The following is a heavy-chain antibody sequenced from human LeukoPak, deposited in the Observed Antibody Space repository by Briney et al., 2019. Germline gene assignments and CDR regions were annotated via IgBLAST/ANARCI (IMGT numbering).Heavy chain of an antibody. V-gene: IGHV4-4*07. D-gene: IGHD2-21*02. CDR3: ARVTDPRYNWFDP. Sequence: SETLSLTCTVSGGSISSCYWTWIRQPAGKGPEWIGRIHASGSTNYNPSLKSRVNMSVGTSKNQFSLRLNSVTAADTAVYYCARVTDPRYNWFDPWGQGTLVTVSS. J-gene: IGHJ5*02. CDR2: IHASGST. CDR1: GGSISSCY.